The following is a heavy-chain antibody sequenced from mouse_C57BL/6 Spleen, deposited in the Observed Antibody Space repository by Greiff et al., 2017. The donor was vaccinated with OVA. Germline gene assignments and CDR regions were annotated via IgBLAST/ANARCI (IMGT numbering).Heavy chain of an antibody. J-gene: IGHJ4*01. CDR3: SVITTVVATYYAMDY. CDR1: GFTFSNYW. CDR2: IRLKSDNYAT. V-gene: IGHV6-3*01. D-gene: IGHD1-1*01. Sequence: DVKLQESGGGLVQPGGSMKLSCVASGFTFSNYWMNWVRQSPEKGLEWVAQIRLKSDNYATHYAESVTGRFTISRDDSKSSEYLQTNNIRAEDTGIYDCSVITTVVATYYAMDYWGQGTSVTVSS.